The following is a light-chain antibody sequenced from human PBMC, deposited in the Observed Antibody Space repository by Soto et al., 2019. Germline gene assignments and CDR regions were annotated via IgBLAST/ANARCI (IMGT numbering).Light chain of an antibody. CDR2: AAS. J-gene: IGKJ4*01. V-gene: IGKV1-39*01. CDR1: QSISSY. Sequence: DIQMTQSPSSLSASVGDRVTITCRASQSISSYLNWYQQKPGKAPKLLIYAASSLQSGVPSRFSGSVSGTDFTLTISSLQPEDFATYYCQKSYSTPLTFGGGTKVEIK. CDR3: QKSYSTPLT.